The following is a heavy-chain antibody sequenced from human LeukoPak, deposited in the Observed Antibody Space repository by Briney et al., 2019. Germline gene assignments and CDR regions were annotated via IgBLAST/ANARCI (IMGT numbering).Heavy chain of an antibody. J-gene: IGHJ4*02. D-gene: IGHD2-15*01. V-gene: IGHV1-2*02. Sequence: ASVKVSCKASGYTFTGYYMHWVRQAPGQGLEWMGWINPHTGGTNYAQKFQGRVTMTRDTSISAAYMELSGLTSDDTAVYYCARPYCSGGSCHDYFDYWGQGTLVTVSS. CDR3: ARPYCSGGSCHDYFDY. CDR1: GYTFTGYY. CDR2: INPHTGGT.